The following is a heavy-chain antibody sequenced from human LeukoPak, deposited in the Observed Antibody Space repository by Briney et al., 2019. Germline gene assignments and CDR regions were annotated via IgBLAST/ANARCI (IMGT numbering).Heavy chain of an antibody. CDR2: ISAYNGNT. CDR3: ARDGGVLRYFDWLLPFDY. Sequence: ASVKDSCKASGYTFTSYGISWVRQAPGQGLEWMGWISAYNGNTNYAQKLQGRVTMTTDTSTSTAYMELRSLRSDDTAVYYCARDGGVLRYFDWLLPFDYWGQGTLVTVSS. V-gene: IGHV1-18*04. CDR1: GYTFTSYG. D-gene: IGHD3-9*01. J-gene: IGHJ4*02.